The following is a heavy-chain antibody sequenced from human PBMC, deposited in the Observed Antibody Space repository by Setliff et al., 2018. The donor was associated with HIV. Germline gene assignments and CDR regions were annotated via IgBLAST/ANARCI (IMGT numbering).Heavy chain of an antibody. Sequence: PSETLSLTCTVSGGSISSGSYYWGWIRQPPGKGLEWIGNIYYSGSSYYNPSLKSLVTVSVDTSKNQFSLKLSSVTAADTAVYYCARRGYSSGYFDYWGQGMLVTVSS. CDR2: IYYSGSS. D-gene: IGHD6-19*01. CDR3: ARRGYSSGYFDY. V-gene: IGHV4-39*01. J-gene: IGHJ4*02. CDR1: GGSISSGSYY.